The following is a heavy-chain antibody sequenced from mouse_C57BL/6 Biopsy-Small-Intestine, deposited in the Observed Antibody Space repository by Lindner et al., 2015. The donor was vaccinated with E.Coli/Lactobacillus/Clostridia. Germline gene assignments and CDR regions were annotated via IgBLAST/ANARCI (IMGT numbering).Heavy chain of an antibody. J-gene: IGHJ3*01. CDR1: GYTFTSYG. CDR3: AREGPWPFAY. CDR2: IYPRSGNT. V-gene: IGHV1-81*01. Sequence: VQLQESGAELARPGASVKLSCKASGYTFTSYGISWVKQRTGQGLEWIGEIYPRSGNTYYNEKFKGKATLTADKSSSTAYMELNSLTSEDSAVYYCAREGPWPFAYWGQGTLVTVSA.